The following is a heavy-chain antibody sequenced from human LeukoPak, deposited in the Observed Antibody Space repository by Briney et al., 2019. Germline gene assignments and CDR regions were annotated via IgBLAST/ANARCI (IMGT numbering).Heavy chain of an antibody. D-gene: IGHD6-13*01. V-gene: IGHV1-2*04. CDR2: INPNSGGT. J-gene: IGHJ6*02. Sequence: ASVKVSCKASGYTFTGYYMHWVRQAPGQGLEWMGWINPNSGGTNYAQKFQRWVTMTRDTSISTAYMELSRLRSDDTAVYYCARDGLSDSSWGFYYYYYGMDVWGQGTTVTVSS. CDR1: GYTFTGYY. CDR3: ARDGLSDSSWGFYYYYYGMDV.